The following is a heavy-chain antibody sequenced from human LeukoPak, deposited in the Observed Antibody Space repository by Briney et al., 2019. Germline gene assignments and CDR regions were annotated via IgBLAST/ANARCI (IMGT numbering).Heavy chain of an antibody. D-gene: IGHD4-23*01. CDR3: ARGIFYGGRNQYIWFDI. CDR1: GGPFRGFF. J-gene: IGHJ5*02. Sequence: TSSETLSLTCAVYGGPFRGFFWSWIRHAPRKGLERIWEISQSGSSNYNRSLKSRITISVDTSKSQVSLRLTSVTAADTAVYYCARGIFYGGRNQYIWFDIWGQGTLVTVSS. V-gene: IGHV4-34*01. CDR2: ISQSGSS.